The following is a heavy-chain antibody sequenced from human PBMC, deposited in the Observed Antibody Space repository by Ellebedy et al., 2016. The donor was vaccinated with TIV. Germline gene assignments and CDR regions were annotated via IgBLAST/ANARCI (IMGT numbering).Heavy chain of an antibody. CDR2: IKQDGSEK. J-gene: IGHJ4*02. Sequence: GGSLRLSCAASGFTFSNYWMSWVRQAPGKGLEWVANIKQDGSEKYYVDSVKGRVSISRDNAKNSLYVQMNSLRDEDTAVYYCARDQWLGRAYYSDSWGQGTLVTVSS. V-gene: IGHV3-7*01. D-gene: IGHD6-19*01. CDR3: ARDQWLGRAYYSDS. CDR1: GFTFSNYW.